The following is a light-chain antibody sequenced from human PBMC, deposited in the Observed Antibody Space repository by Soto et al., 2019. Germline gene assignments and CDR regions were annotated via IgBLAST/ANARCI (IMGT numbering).Light chain of an antibody. CDR1: QSITNNY. CDR3: QQYRTPPIT. J-gene: IGKJ5*01. Sequence: ETVLTQSPGTLSLSPGERATLSCRASQSITNNYLAWYQPKPGQAPRLLIYGASSRVTGIPDRFSGSGSGTAFPLTITRLEPADFAVYYCQQYRTPPITFGQGTRLEIK. CDR2: GAS. V-gene: IGKV3-20*01.